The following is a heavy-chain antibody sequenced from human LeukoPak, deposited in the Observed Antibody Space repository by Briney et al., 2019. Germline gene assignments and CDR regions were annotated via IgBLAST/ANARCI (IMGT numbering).Heavy chain of an antibody. CDR2: IYYTGST. V-gene: IGHV4-59*01. Sequence: PSETLSLTCTVSGGSINSYYWSWIRQPPGKGLKWIGYIYYTGSTNYNPSLRSRVTMSVDTSKNQFSLKLTSVTAADTAVYYCARAPAGPPYYYMNVWDKGTTVTVSS. CDR1: GGSINSYY. CDR3: ARAPAGPPYYYMNV. J-gene: IGHJ6*03.